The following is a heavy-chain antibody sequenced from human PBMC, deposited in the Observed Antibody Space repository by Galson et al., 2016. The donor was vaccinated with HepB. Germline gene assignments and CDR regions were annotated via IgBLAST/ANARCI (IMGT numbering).Heavy chain of an antibody. D-gene: IGHD2-15*01. CDR1: GFTVSKNH. V-gene: IGHV3-53*01. CDR3: ARAGSVDYFDYYYGMDV. CDR2: IYRGGRT. Sequence: SLRLSCAASGFTVSKNHMTWVRQAPGKGLEWVSIIYRGGRTYYADSVKGRFSISRDNSQNILYLQVNSLRAEDSAVYYCARAGSVDYFDYYYGMDVWGQGTTVTVSS. J-gene: IGHJ6*02.